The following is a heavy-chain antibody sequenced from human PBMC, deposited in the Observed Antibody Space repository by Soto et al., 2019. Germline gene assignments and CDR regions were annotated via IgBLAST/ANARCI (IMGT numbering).Heavy chain of an antibody. CDR3: TRRHCISTSCPLVL. CDR2: IRSKANSYAT. J-gene: IGHJ4*02. CDR1: GFTFSAYA. D-gene: IGHD2-2*01. V-gene: IGHV3-73*01. Sequence: PGGSLRLSCESSGFTFSAYAMHRLRQASGKGLEWVGRIRSKANSYATAYAASVKGRFTISRDDSKNTAYLQMNSLKTEDTAVYYCTRRHCISTSCPLVLWGQGT.